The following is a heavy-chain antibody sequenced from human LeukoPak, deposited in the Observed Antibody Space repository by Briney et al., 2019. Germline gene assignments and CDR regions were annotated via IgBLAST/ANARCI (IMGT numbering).Heavy chain of an antibody. CDR2: INHSGST. D-gene: IGHD3-3*01. V-gene: IGHV4-34*01. CDR3: ASLYYDLH. Sequence: PSETLSLTCAVYGGSFSGYYWSWIRQPPGKGLEWIGEINHSGSTNYNPSLKSRVTISVDTSKNQFSLKLSSVTAADTAVYYCASLYYDLHWGQGTLVTVSS. J-gene: IGHJ4*02. CDR1: GGSFSGYY.